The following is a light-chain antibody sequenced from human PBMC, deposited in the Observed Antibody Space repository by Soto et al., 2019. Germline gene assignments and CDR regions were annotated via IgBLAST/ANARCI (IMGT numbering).Light chain of an antibody. CDR2: KAS. J-gene: IGKJ1*01. Sequence: DIQMTQSPSTLSASVGDRVTITCRASQSINSWLAWYQQKPGRAPKLLIYKASSLESGVPSRFSGSGSGTEFTLTISSLQPDDFASYYCQQYTIYSTFGQGTKVEIK. V-gene: IGKV1-5*03. CDR3: QQYTIYST. CDR1: QSINSW.